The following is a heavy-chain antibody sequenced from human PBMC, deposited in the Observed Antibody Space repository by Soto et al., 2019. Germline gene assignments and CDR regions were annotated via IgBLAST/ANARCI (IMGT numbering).Heavy chain of an antibody. V-gene: IGHV4-39*01. CDR2: IYYSGST. D-gene: IGHD6-13*01. J-gene: IGHJ4*02. CDR3: ARLSSSWPPDY. CDR1: GGSISSSSYY. Sequence: SETLSLTCTVSGGSISSSSYYWGWIRQPPGKGLEWIGSIYYSGSTYYNPSLKSRVTISVDTSKNQFSLKLSSVTAADTAVYYCARLSSSWPPDYWGQGTLVTVSS.